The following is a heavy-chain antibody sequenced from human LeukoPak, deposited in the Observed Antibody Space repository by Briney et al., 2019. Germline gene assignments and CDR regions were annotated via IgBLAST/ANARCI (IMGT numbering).Heavy chain of an antibody. J-gene: IGHJ4*02. CDR2: IKQDGSEK. CDR3: ARGLLTFDY. V-gene: IGHV3-7*01. D-gene: IGHD3-10*01. CDR1: GFTFSNYW. Sequence: GGSLRLSCAASGFTFSNYWMSWVRQVPGKGLEWVANIKQDGSEKYYVDSVKGRFTISSDNAKNSLYLQMNSLRAEDTAVYYCARGLLTFDYWGQGTLVTVSS.